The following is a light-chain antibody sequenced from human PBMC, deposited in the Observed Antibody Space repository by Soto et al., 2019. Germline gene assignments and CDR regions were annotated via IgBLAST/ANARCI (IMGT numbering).Light chain of an antibody. V-gene: IGKV1-17*01. CDR3: LQYCDYSWT. J-gene: IGKJ1*01. CDR2: STS. CDR1: QVIGNPY. Sequence: IQMAQSPSSLSASVGDRVTVTCRASQVIGNPYIGWYQQRVGRXPKRLIYSTSALQSGVPWRFSGSGSGTELRITISSLQPEDSETYDCLQYCDYSWTFGQGTKVDI.